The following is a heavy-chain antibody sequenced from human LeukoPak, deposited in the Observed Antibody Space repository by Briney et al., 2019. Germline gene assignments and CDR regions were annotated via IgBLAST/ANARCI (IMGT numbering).Heavy chain of an antibody. J-gene: IGHJ4*02. CDR2: IIPIFGTA. Sequence: ASVKVSCKASGGTFSSYAISWVRQAPGQGLEWMGGIIPIFGTANYAQKFQGRVTITTDESTSTAYMELSSLRSEDTAVYYCESVQPGTGFDYWGQGTLVTVSS. CDR1: GGTFSSYA. V-gene: IGHV1-69*05. CDR3: ESVQPGTGFDY. D-gene: IGHD3/OR15-3a*01.